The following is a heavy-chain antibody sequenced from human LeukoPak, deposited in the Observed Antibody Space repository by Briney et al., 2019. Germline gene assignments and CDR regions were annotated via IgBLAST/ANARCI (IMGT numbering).Heavy chain of an antibody. Sequence: GGSLRLSCAASGFTFSSYGMSWVRQAPGKGLEWVSAISGSGGSTYYADSVKGRFTISRNNSKNTLYLQMNSLRAEDTAVYYCAKDSGVGAQSFQHWGQGTLVTVSS. J-gene: IGHJ1*01. CDR3: AKDSGVGAQSFQH. D-gene: IGHD1-26*01. V-gene: IGHV3-23*01. CDR1: GFTFSSYG. CDR2: ISGSGGST.